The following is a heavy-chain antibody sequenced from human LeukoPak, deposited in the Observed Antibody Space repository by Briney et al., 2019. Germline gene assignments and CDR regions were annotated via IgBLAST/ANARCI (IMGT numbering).Heavy chain of an antibody. D-gene: IGHD5-18*01. J-gene: IGHJ3*02. V-gene: IGHV5-51*01. CDR2: IYPGDSDT. CDR1: GYSFTSYW. CDR3: ARADTAADGAFDI. Sequence: GESLKISCKGSGYSFTSYWIGWVRQMPGEGLEWMGIIYPGDSDTRYSPSFQGQVTISADKSISTAYLQWSSLKASDTAMYYCARADTAADGAFDIWGQGTMVTVSS.